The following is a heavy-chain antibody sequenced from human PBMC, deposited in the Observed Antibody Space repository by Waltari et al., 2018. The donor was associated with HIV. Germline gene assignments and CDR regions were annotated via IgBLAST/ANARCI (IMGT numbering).Heavy chain of an antibody. V-gene: IGHV1-69*13. D-gene: IGHD1-7*01. CDR2: LIPIFGTA. Sequence: QVQLVQSGAEVKKPGSSVKVSCKASGGTFSSYAISWVRQAPGQGLEWMGGLIPIFGTANYAQKFQGRVTITADESTSTAYMELSSLRSEDTAVYYCARCEVELRPYYYYGMDVWGQGTTVTVSS. CDR1: GGTFSSYA. J-gene: IGHJ6*02. CDR3: ARCEVELRPYYYYGMDV.